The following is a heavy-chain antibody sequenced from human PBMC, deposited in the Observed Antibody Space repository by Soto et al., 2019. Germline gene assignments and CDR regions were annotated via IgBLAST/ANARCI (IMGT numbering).Heavy chain of an antibody. V-gene: IGHV3-48*02. CDR3: ARDSASYSTSSGAYWYFDL. J-gene: IGHJ2*01. D-gene: IGHD6-6*01. CDR1: GFTFSSYS. Sequence: EVQLVESGGGMVQPGGSLRLSCAASGFTFSSYSVNWVRQAPGKGLEWLSYISSGSATIYYADSVKGRFTISRDNAKNSLYLQMKSLRDEDTAVYYCARDSASYSTSSGAYWYFDLWGRGTLVTVSS. CDR2: ISSGSATI.